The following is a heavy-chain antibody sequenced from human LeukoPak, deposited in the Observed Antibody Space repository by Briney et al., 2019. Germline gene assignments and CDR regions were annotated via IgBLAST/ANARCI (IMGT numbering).Heavy chain of an antibody. Sequence: SETLSLTCAVYGGSFSDYYWSWIRQPPGKGLEWIGEINHSGSTDYNPSLKSRVTISVDTSKNQFSLRLSSVTAADTAVYYCARARFSLAPHRGTPFDYWGQGTLVTVSS. CDR1: GGSFSDYY. V-gene: IGHV4-34*01. J-gene: IGHJ4*02. CDR3: ARARFSLAPHRGTPFDY. D-gene: IGHD6-6*01. CDR2: INHSGST.